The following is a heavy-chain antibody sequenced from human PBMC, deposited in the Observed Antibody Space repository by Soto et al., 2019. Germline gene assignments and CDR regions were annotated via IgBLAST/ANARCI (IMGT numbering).Heavy chain of an antibody. CDR3: ARAYTVVDRYGMDV. CDR2: IWYDGNNK. V-gene: IGHV3-33*01. D-gene: IGHD2-2*01. J-gene: IGHJ6*02. Sequence: QVELVESGGGVVQPGRSLRLSCAASGFTFSSYAMHWVRQAPGKGLEWVAAIWYDGNNKYYADSVKGRFTISRDNSMNTLYLQMNSLRAEHTAVYHCARAYTVVDRYGMDVWGQGTTVTVSS. CDR1: GFTFSSYA.